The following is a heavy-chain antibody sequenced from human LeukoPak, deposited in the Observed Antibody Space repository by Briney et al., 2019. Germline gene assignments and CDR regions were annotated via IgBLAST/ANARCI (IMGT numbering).Heavy chain of an antibody. D-gene: IGHD1-26*01. Sequence: GASVKVSCKASGYTFTSYYMHWVRQAPGQGLEWMGIINPSGGSTSYAQKFQGRVTMTRDTSTSTAYMELSSLRSEDTAVYYCASGSGSPRAGGYYYYMDVWGKGTTVTVSS. CDR3: ASGSGSPRAGGYYYYMDV. CDR2: INPSGGST. CDR1: GYTFTSYY. J-gene: IGHJ6*03. V-gene: IGHV1-46*01.